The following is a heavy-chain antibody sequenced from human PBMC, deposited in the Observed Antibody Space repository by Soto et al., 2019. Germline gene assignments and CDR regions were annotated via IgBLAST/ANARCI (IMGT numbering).Heavy chain of an antibody. CDR2: INWNSGSI. Sequence: GGSLRLSCAASGFTFDDYAMHWVRHVPGKGLEWVSGINWNSGSIGYADSVKGRFAISRDNAKNPLHLQMNRLRAEDTAFYYCVKDESINWYSGHFRHWGQGTLVTVSS. J-gene: IGHJ1*01. CDR1: GFTFDDYA. CDR3: VKDESINWYSGHFRH. D-gene: IGHD6-13*01. V-gene: IGHV3-9*01.